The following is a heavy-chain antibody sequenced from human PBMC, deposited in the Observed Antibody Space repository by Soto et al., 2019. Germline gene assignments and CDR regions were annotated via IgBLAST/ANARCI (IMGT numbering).Heavy chain of an antibody. J-gene: IGHJ3*02. CDR2: IYYTGST. D-gene: IGHD2-21*02. V-gene: IGHV4-31*03. CDR3: ARDPGDPDAFDI. CDR1: GGSISSYGNY. Sequence: QVQLQESGPGLVKPSQTLSLTCTVSGGSISSYGNYWSWIRQHPGKGLEWIGYIYYTGSTYYNPSLKSRVTISVDTSENQFSLKLSSVTAADTAIYYCARDPGDPDAFDIWGQGTMVTVSS.